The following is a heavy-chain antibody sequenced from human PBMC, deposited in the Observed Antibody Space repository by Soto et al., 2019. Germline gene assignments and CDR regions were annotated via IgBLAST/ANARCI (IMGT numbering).Heavy chain of an antibody. CDR2: IIPAVGTA. D-gene: IGHD3-3*01. Sequence: GASVKVSCKVSGGIFSSYAISWVRQAPGQGLEWMGRIIPAVGTANYAQRFQGRVTITADESTSTAFMELSSLRSDDTAVYYCARDKDFWSGFWGSCLDPWGQGTLVTVSS. CDR3: ARDKDFWSGFWGSCLDP. V-gene: IGHV1-69*11. J-gene: IGHJ5*02. CDR1: GGIFSSYA.